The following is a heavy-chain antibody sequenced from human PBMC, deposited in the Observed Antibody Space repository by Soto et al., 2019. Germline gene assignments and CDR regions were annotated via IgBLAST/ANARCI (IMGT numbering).Heavy chain of an antibody. J-gene: IGHJ4*02. D-gene: IGHD2-15*01. CDR3: ARVLGYCTGGNCYPDY. V-gene: IGHV4-31*03. CDR1: GGSISSGGYY. Sequence: SETLSLTCTVSGGSISSGGYYWSWIRQHPWKGLEWIGFIYYSGYTYYNPSLKSRVSISVDTSKNQFSLKLSSVTAADTAVYYCARVLGYCTGGNCYPDYWGQGXLVTVYS. CDR2: IYYSGYT.